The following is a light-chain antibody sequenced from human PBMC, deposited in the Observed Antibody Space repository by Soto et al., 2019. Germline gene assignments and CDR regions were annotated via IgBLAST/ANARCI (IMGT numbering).Light chain of an antibody. CDR3: QQAHSPPLT. CDR1: ERINTY. CDR2: AAS. V-gene: IGKV1-12*01. J-gene: IGKJ4*01. Sequence: DIQMTQSPSSVSASVGDRVTITCRASERINTYLAWYQQQPGKAPKLLIYAASSLQSGVPSRFSGSGSGTEFTLTISNLQPEDFATYYCQQAHSPPLTFGGGTKVEIK.